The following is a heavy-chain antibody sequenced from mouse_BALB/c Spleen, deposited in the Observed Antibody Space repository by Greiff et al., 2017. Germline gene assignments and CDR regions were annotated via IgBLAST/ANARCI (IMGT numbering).Heavy chain of an antibody. J-gene: IGHJ4*01. CDR3: ARSETTATYAMDY. CDR2: IYPGDGDT. D-gene: IGHD1-2*01. V-gene: IGHV1-80*01. Sequence: QVQLQQSGAELVRPGSSVKISCKASGYAFSSYWMNWVKQRPGQGLEWIGQIYPGDGDTNYNGKFKGKATLTADKSSSTAYMQLSSLTSEDSAVYFCARSETTATYAMDYWGQGTSVTVSS. CDR1: GYAFSSYW.